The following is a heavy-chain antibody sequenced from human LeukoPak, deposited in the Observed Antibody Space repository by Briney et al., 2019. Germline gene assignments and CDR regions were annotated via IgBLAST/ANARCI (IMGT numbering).Heavy chain of an antibody. V-gene: IGHV1-18*01. D-gene: IGHD3-3*01. CDR1: GYTFTSYA. Sequence: GGSVKVSCKASGYTFTSYAMHWVRQAPGQGLEWMGWISAYNGNTNYAQKLQGRVTMTTDTSTSTAYMELRSLRSDDTAVYYCARVRTIFGVVTDYWGQGTLVTVSS. J-gene: IGHJ4*02. CDR3: ARVRTIFGVVTDY. CDR2: ISAYNGNT.